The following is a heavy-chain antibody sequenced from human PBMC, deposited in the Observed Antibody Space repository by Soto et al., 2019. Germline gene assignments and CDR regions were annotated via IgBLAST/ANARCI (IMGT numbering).Heavy chain of an antibody. Sequence: ESGGGVVQPGRSLRLSCAASGFTFSSYGMHWVRQAPGKGLEWVAVISYDGSNKYYADSVKGRFTISRDNSKNTLYLQMNSLRAEDTAVYYCANSGSGNDYWGQGTLVTVSS. D-gene: IGHD2-15*01. CDR2: ISYDGSNK. CDR3: ANSGSGNDY. J-gene: IGHJ4*02. V-gene: IGHV3-30*18. CDR1: GFTFSSYG.